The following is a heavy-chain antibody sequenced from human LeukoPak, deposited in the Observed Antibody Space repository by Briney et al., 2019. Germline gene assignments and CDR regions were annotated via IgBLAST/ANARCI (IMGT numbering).Heavy chain of an antibody. D-gene: IGHD3-10*01. CDR1: GFTFSNAW. J-gene: IGHJ6*03. V-gene: IGHV3-15*01. Sequence: PGGSPRLSCAASGFTFSNAWMSWVRQAPGKGLEWVGRIKSKTDGGTTDYAAPVKGRFTISRDDSKNTLYLQMNSLKTEDTAVYYCTTCQGNGSGSYFIPSYYYYYMDVWGKGTTVTVSS. CDR3: TTCQGNGSGSYFIPSYYYYYMDV. CDR2: IKSKTDGGTT.